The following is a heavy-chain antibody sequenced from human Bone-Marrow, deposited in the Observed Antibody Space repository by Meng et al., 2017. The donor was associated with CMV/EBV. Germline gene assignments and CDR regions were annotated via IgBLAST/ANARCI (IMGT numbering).Heavy chain of an antibody. CDR3: ARGAYDFWSGYNWFDP. CDR1: GGSISSGDYY. Sequence: QVQLQESGPGLVNPSQTLSLTCTVSGGSISSGDYYWSWIRQPPGKGLEWIGYIYYSGSTYYNPSLKSRVTISVDTSKNQFSLKLSSVTAADTAVYYCARGAYDFWSGYNWFDPWGQGTLVTVSS. CDR2: IYYSGST. D-gene: IGHD3-3*01. V-gene: IGHV4-30-4*08. J-gene: IGHJ5*02.